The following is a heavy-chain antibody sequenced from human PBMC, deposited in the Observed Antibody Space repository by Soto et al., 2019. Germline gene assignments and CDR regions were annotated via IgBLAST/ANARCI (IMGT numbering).Heavy chain of an antibody. CDR1: GFTFDTYV. V-gene: IGHV3-33*01. CDR3: ARGARDFDY. D-gene: IGHD3-16*01. Sequence: GGSLRLSCAASGFTFDTYVMHWVRQAPGKGLEWVALMWFDGSKKYYGDSVRGRFTISRDNSKNTLYLQMNSLRAEDTAVYYCARGARDFDYWGQGTLVTVSS. J-gene: IGHJ4*02. CDR2: MWFDGSKK.